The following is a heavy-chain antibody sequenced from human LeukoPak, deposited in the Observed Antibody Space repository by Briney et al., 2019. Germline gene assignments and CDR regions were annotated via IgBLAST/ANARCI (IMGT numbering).Heavy chain of an antibody. CDR1: GGSIRSSSYY. V-gene: IGHV4-39*01. D-gene: IGHD3-10*01. CDR3: ARGARGWFDP. Sequence: SETLSLTCTVSGGSIRSSSYYWGWIRQPPGKGLEWIGSIYYSGSTYYNASLKSRGTISVDTSKNQFSLRLNSVTAADTAVYYCARGARGWFDPWGQGTLVTVSS. CDR2: IYYSGST. J-gene: IGHJ5*02.